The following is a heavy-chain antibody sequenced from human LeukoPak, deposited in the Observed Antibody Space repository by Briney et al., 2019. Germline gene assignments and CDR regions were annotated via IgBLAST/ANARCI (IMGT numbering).Heavy chain of an antibody. CDR2: ISSSSSYT. D-gene: IGHD6-19*01. J-gene: IGHJ4*02. CDR3: ARAGTIAVAAIDY. Sequence: GGSLRLSYTASGFTFSDYYMSRLRQAPGKGMEWLSYISSSSSYTNYADSVKGRFTISRDNAKNSLYLQMSSGRADISVGDYCARAGTIAVAAIDYWGQGTLVTVSS. V-gene: IGHV3-11*05. CDR1: GFTFSDYY.